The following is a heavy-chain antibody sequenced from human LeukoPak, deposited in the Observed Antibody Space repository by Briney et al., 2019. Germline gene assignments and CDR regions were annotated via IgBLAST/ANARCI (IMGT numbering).Heavy chain of an antibody. Sequence: SETLSLTCAVYGGSFSGYYWSWIRQPPGKGLEWIGRIYTSGSTNYNPSLKSRVTMSVDTSKNQFSLKLSSVTAADTAVYYCARDPVAGTGDNFDYWGQGTLVTVSS. D-gene: IGHD6-19*01. CDR2: IYTSGST. CDR3: ARDPVAGTGDNFDY. J-gene: IGHJ4*02. CDR1: GGSFSGYY. V-gene: IGHV4-59*10.